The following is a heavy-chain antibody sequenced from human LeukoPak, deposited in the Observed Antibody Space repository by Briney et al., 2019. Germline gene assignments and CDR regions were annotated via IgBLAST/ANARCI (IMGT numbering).Heavy chain of an antibody. D-gene: IGHD2-2*01. Sequence: GGSLRLSCAASGFTFSSYAMHWVRQAPGKGLEWVAVISYDGSNKYYADSVKGRFTISRGNSKNTLYLQMNSLRAEDTAVYYCARDSLHCSSTSCPVSWFDPWGQGTLVTVSS. V-gene: IGHV3-30*04. CDR1: GFTFSSYA. CDR2: ISYDGSNK. CDR3: ARDSLHCSSTSCPVSWFDP. J-gene: IGHJ5*02.